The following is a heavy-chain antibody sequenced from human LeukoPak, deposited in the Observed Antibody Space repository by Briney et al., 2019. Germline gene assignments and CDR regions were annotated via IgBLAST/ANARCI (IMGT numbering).Heavy chain of an antibody. V-gene: IGHV3-74*01. J-gene: IGHJ5*02. CDR3: ATATFYATSGYFPS. CDR1: GFTFSSYA. Sequence: GGSLRLSCAASGFTFSSYAMSWVRHAPGQGLVWVSGISGDKSHTAYADSVKGRFTISRDNAKNTLHLQMNSLRDEDTAVYYCATATFYATSGYFPSWGQGTLVTVSS. CDR2: ISGDKSHT. D-gene: IGHD3-22*01.